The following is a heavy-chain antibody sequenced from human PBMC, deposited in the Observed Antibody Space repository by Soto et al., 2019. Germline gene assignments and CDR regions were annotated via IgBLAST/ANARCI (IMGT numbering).Heavy chain of an antibody. CDR3: ARELTVTTARTDY. CDR1: GFTVSSNY. D-gene: IGHD4-17*01. V-gene: IGHV3-66*01. CDR2: IYSGGST. J-gene: IGHJ4*02. Sequence: EVQLVESGGGLVQPGGSLRLSCAAYGFTVSSNYMSWVRQAPGKGLEWVSVIYSGGSTYYADSVKGRFTISRDNSKNTLYLQMNSLRAEDTAVYYCARELTVTTARTDYWGQGTLVTVSS.